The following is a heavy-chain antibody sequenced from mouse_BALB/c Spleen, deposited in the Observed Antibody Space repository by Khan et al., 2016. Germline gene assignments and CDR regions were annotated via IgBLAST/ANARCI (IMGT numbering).Heavy chain of an antibody. Sequence: QVQLQQSGAELAKPGASVKMSCKASGYTFTSYWMHWVKQRPGQGLEWIGYINPSTGYTEYNQKFKDKATLTADKSSSTAYMDLRGLTSEDSAVSYCARSLGRHYYFDVWGAGTTVTVSS. D-gene: IGHD2-1*01. CDR1: GYTFTSYW. V-gene: IGHV1-7*01. CDR3: ARSLGRHYYFDV. CDR2: INPSTGYT. J-gene: IGHJ1*01.